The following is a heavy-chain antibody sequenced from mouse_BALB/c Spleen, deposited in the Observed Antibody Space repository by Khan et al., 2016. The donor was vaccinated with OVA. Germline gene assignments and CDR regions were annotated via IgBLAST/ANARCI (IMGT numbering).Heavy chain of an antibody. Sequence: VKLEVSGPGLVAPSQSLSITCTVSGFSLSRYSIHWIRQPPGKGLEWLGMIWGGGSTDYYSPLKSRLSISKDSSKSQVFLKMTSLQTDDTAMYYCARNHYGGGYWYFDVWGAGTTVTVSS. CDR1: GFSLSRYS. V-gene: IGHV2-6-4*01. D-gene: IGHD1-1*01. CDR2: IWGGGST. J-gene: IGHJ1*01. CDR3: ARNHYGGGYWYFDV.